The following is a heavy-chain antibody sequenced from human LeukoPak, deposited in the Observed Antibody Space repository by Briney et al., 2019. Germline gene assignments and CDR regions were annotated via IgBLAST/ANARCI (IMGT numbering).Heavy chain of an antibody. J-gene: IGHJ4*02. D-gene: IGHD3-16*01. Sequence: LGGSLRLSCAASGFTLSSYSMNWVRQAPGKGLEWISFIDSSSRTIFYAESVKGRFTISRDNAKNSLFLQMNSLRAEDTAVYYCARRVPNQVITDYFDYWGQGTLVTVSS. CDR1: GFTLSSYS. CDR2: IDSSSRTI. V-gene: IGHV3-48*04. CDR3: ARRVPNQVITDYFDY.